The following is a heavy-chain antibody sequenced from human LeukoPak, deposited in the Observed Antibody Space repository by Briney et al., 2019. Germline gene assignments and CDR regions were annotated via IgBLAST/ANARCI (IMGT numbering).Heavy chain of an antibody. CDR2: IRYDGSNK. V-gene: IGHV3-30*02. D-gene: IGHD3-3*01. CDR1: GYRFSGSG. J-gene: IGHJ4*02. CDR3: AKGFPRGY. Sequence: PGGSLRLSCTASGYRFSGSGMHWVRQAPGKGLEWVAFIRYDGSNKYYADSVKGRFTISRDNSKNTLYLQMNSLRAEDTAVYYCAKGFPRGYWGQGTLVTVSS.